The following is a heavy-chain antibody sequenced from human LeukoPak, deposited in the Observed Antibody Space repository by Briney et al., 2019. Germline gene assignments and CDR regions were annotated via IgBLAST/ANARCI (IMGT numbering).Heavy chain of an antibody. CDR3: ARTKRGIAARLRGINYYFDY. D-gene: IGHD6-6*01. V-gene: IGHV4-59*01. CDR2: IYYSGST. J-gene: IGHJ4*02. CDR1: GGSISRYY. Sequence: SETLSLTCTVSGGSISRYYGSWIRQPPGKGLEWIGYIYYSGSTNYNPSFKSRVTISVDTSKNQFSLKLSSVTAADTAVYYCARTKRGIAARLRGINYYFDYWGQGTLVTVSS.